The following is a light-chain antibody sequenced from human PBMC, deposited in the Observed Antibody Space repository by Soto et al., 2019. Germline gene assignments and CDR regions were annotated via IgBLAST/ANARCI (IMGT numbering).Light chain of an antibody. CDR1: SSDVGTYNL. V-gene: IGLV2-23*01. J-gene: IGLJ2*01. CDR2: EGG. CDR3: CSYAGSSPVI. Sequence: QSVLTQPASVSGSPGQSITISCTGTSSDVGTYNLGSWYQQHPGKAPKLMIYEGGKRPSGVSNRFSGSKSGNTASLTISGLQAEDEADYYCCSYAGSSPVIFGGGTKLTVL.